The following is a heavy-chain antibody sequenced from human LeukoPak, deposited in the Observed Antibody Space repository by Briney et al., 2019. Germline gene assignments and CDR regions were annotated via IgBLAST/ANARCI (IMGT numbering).Heavy chain of an antibody. CDR3: ARHSPTRNYDYVWGSYRYTHSFDY. D-gene: IGHD3-16*02. CDR2: IYYSGST. Sequence: PSETLSLTCTVSGGSISSYYWSWIRQPPGKGLEWIGSIYYSGSTYYNPSLKSRVTISVDTSKNQFSLKLSSVTAADTAVYYCARHSPTRNYDYVWGSYRYTHSFDYWGQGTLVTVSS. J-gene: IGHJ4*02. V-gene: IGHV4-59*05. CDR1: GGSISSYY.